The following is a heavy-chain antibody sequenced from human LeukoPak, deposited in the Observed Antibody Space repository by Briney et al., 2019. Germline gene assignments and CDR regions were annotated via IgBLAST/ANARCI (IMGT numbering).Heavy chain of an antibody. D-gene: IGHD2-2*02. CDR2: FDLEDGET. CDR3: ATFIVVVPAAIFSAFDI. Sequence: ASVTLSCTVSGYTLTELSMHWVRQAPGKGLGWMGSFDLEDGETIYAQKFQGRVTMTEDTSTDTAYMELSSLRSEDTAVYYCATFIVVVPAAIFSAFDIWGQGTMVTVSS. V-gene: IGHV1-24*01. J-gene: IGHJ3*02. CDR1: GYTLTELS.